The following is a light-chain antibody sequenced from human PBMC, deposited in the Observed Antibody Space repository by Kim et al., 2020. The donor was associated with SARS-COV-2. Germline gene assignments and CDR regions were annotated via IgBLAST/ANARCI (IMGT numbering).Light chain of an antibody. CDR2: GAS. Sequence: ASVGDRVTITCRASQDIRNDLGWYQHKTGQAPKVLIYGASTLQSGVPSRFSGSGSGTDFTLTISSLQPEDFATYYCLQDYSYPRTFGQGTKVDIK. CDR3: LQDYSYPRT. J-gene: IGKJ1*01. CDR1: QDIRND. V-gene: IGKV1-6*01.